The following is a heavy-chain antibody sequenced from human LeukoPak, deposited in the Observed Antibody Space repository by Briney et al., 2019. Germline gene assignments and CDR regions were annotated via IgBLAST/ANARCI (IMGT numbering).Heavy chain of an antibody. CDR2: ISGSSSYT. D-gene: IGHD3-10*01. CDR1: GFTFSDYY. Sequence: GGSLRLSCAASGFTFSDYYMSWIRQAPGKGLEWVSYISGSSSYTNYADSVKGRFTISRDNSKNTLYLQMNSLTAEDTAMYYCARRESGSSGRYYFDYWGQGTLVTVSS. V-gene: IGHV3-11*03. CDR3: ARRESGSSGRYYFDY. J-gene: IGHJ4*02.